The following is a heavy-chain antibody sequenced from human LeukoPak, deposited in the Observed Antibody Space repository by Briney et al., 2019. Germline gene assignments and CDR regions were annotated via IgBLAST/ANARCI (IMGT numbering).Heavy chain of an antibody. CDR3: AREVGGGYADYLDY. V-gene: IGHV4-31*03. Sequence: SQTLSLTCTVSGGSISSGGYYWSWIRQHPGKGLEWIGYIHYSGSTYYNPPLKSRVTLSVDTSENQFSLKLSSVTAADTAVYYCAREVGGGYADYLDYWGQGTLVTVSS. CDR1: GGSISSGGYY. J-gene: IGHJ4*02. D-gene: IGHD5-12*01. CDR2: IHYSGST.